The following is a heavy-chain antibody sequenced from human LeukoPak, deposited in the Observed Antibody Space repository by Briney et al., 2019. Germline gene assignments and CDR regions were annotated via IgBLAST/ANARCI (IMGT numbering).Heavy chain of an antibody. J-gene: IGHJ4*02. CDR2: VSGSAYST. Sequence: GGSLRLSCEASGFTFSSYAMSWVRQAPGKGLEWVSTVSGSAYSTYYADSVNGRFTISRDNSKNSLYLQMNSLRAEDTALYYCARDEKGDSSGWDFSPPFDYWGQGTLVTVSS. D-gene: IGHD6-19*01. V-gene: IGHV3-23*01. CDR1: GFTFSSYA. CDR3: ARDEKGDSSGWDFSPPFDY.